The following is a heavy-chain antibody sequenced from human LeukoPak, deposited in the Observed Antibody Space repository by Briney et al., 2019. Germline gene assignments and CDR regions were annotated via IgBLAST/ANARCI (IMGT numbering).Heavy chain of an antibody. D-gene: IGHD5-12*01. J-gene: IGHJ4*02. V-gene: IGHV1-46*01. CDR3: ARDKVIGYSGYDY. CDR2: INPSNGGT. Sequence: GASVKVSCKTSGYTFTNYYMHWVRQAPGQELEWMGIINPSNGGTSYAQKFQGRLTMTRDTSTSTVYMELSSLRSEDTAMYHCARDKVIGYSGYDYWGQGTLVTVSS. CDR1: GYTFTNYY.